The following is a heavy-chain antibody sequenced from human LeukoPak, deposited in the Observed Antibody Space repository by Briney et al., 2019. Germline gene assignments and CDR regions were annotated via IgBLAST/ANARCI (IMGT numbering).Heavy chain of an antibody. CDR3: AREYTARTGSLDY. J-gene: IGHJ4*02. Sequence: GESLRPSCAASVFTLSYYAMHWDRQAARKELEYVSAISSNGDSIHSANCVKGRFTIYRDNSKNTLYLQMDSLRAEDTAVYYCAREYTARTGSLDYWGQGNLVTVSS. CDR1: VFTLSYYA. D-gene: IGHD3/OR15-3a*01. V-gene: IGHV3-64*01. CDR2: ISSNGDSI.